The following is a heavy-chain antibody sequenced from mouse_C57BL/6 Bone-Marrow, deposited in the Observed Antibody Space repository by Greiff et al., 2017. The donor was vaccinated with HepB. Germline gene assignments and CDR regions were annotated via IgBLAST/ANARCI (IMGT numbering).Heavy chain of an antibody. J-gene: IGHJ1*03. CDR3: ARYYYYGSSNWYFDV. D-gene: IGHD1-1*01. V-gene: IGHV7-3*01. Sequence: DVMLVESGGGLVQPGGSLSLSCAASGFTFTDYYMSWVRQPPGKALEWLGFIRNKANGYTTEYSASVKGRFTISRDNSQSILYLQMNALRAEDSATYYCARYYYYGSSNWYFDVWGTGTTVTVSS. CDR1: GFTFTDYY. CDR2: IRNKANGYTT.